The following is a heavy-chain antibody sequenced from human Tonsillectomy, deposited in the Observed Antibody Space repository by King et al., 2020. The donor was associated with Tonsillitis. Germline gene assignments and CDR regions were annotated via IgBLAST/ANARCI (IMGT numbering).Heavy chain of an antibody. CDR1: GFTLSDYY. Sequence: QLVQSGGGLVKPGGSLRLSCAASGFTLSDYYMSWIRQAPGKGLEWVSYISSSGSSIYYPDSVKGLFTISRDNAKNSLYLQMNSLRAEDTAVYYCARDGDVQLEANDYWGQGTLVTVSS. J-gene: IGHJ4*02. D-gene: IGHD1-1*01. CDR2: ISSSGSSI. V-gene: IGHV3-11*01. CDR3: ARDGDVQLEANDY.